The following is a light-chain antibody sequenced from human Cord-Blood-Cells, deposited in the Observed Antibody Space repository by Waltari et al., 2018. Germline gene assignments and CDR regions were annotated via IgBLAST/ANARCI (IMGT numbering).Light chain of an antibody. Sequence: QSALTQPTPVSGSPGQSITISCTGTSSDVGGYNYVSLYQQHPGKAPKLMIYDVSNRPSGVSNRFSGSKSGNTASLTISGLQAEDEADYYCSSYTSSSTLYVFGTGTKVTVL. CDR3: SSYTSSSTLYV. V-gene: IGLV2-14*03. J-gene: IGLJ1*01. CDR1: SSDVGGYNY. CDR2: DVS.